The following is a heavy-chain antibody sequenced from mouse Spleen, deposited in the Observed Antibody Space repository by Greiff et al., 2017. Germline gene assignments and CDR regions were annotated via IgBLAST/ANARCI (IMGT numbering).Heavy chain of an antibody. V-gene: IGHV1-55*01. CDR1: GYTFTSYW. D-gene: IGHD1-1*01. J-gene: IGHJ3*01. CDR2: IYPGSGST. CDR3: ARSGYYYGSSWRVFWFAY. Sequence: QVQLQQPGAELVKPGASVKMSCKASGYTFTSYWITWVKQRPGQGLEWIGDIYPGSGSTNYNEKFKSKATLTVDTSSSTAYMQLSSLTSEDSAVYYCARSGYYYGSSWRVFWFAYWGQGTLVTVSA.